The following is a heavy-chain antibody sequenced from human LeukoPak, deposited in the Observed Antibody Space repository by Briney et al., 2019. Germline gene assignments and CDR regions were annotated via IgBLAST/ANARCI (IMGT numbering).Heavy chain of an antibody. CDR1: GYTFTGYY. CDR3: ARDERSYYGSGSYLGYFDY. V-gene: IGHV1-46*01. Sequence: ASVKVSCKASGYTFTGYYMHWVRQAPGQGLEWRGVINASGGSTSYAQKFQGRVTMTRDMSTSPVSMELSSLRSEDTAVYYYARDERSYYGSGSYLGYFDYWGQGTLVTVSS. CDR2: INASGGST. J-gene: IGHJ4*02. D-gene: IGHD3-10*01.